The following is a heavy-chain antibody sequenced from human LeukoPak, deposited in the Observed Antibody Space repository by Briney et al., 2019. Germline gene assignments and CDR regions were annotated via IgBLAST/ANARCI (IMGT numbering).Heavy chain of an antibody. CDR3: ARFSPSSGSYYNVYYYYGMDV. CDR1: GYTFTSYG. V-gene: IGHV1-18*04. CDR2: ISAYNGNT. Sequence: GASVKVSCKASGYTFTSYGISWVRQAPGQGLEWMGWISAYNGNTNYAQKLQGRVTMTTDTSTSTAYMELRSLRSDDTAVYYCARFSPSSGSYYNVYYYYGMDVWGKGTTVTVSS. J-gene: IGHJ6*04. D-gene: IGHD3-10*01.